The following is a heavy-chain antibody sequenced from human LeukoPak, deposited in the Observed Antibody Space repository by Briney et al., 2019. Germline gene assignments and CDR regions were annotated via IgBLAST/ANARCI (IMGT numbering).Heavy chain of an antibody. CDR1: GGSISSYY. J-gene: IGHJ5*02. CDR2: IYTSGST. V-gene: IGHV4-4*07. D-gene: IGHD3-22*01. CDR3: ARAATVRSMIVVARRGRWFDP. Sequence: SETLSLTCTVSGGSISSYYWSWIRQPAGKGLEWIGRIYTSGSTNYNPSLKSRVTMSVDTSKNQFSLKLSSVTAADTAVYYCARAATVRSMIVVARRGRWFDPWGQGTLVTVSS.